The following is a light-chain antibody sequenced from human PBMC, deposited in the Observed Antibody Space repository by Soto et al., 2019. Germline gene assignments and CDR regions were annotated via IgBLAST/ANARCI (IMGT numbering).Light chain of an antibody. V-gene: IGLV2-23*02. Sequence: QSALTQPASVSGSPGQSITISCTGTSSDVGSYNLVSWYQQHPGKAPKLMIYEVIKRPSGVSNRFSGSKSGNTASLTISGLQAEDEADYYCCSYAGSNTPVVFGGGTQLTVL. J-gene: IGLJ2*01. CDR1: SSDVGSYNL. CDR2: EVI. CDR3: CSYAGSNTPVV.